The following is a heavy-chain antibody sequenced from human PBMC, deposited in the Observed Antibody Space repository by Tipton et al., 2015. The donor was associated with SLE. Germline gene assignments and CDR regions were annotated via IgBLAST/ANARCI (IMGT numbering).Heavy chain of an antibody. D-gene: IGHD2-21*02. CDR3: ARWGMTAIWAFDL. CDR1: GGSISSGSYY. CDR2: VCDSGST. Sequence: TLSLTCTVSGGSISSGSYYWNWIRQPPGKGLEWIGYVCDSGSTSYNPSLKSRVIMSVDTPNSQFSLKLTSMTAADTAVYYCARWGMTAIWAFDLWGLGTMVTVSS. J-gene: IGHJ3*01. V-gene: IGHV4-61*01.